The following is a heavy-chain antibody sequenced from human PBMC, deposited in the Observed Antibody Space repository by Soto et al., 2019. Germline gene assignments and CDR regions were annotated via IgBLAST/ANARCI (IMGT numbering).Heavy chain of an antibody. CDR3: AKDRSRNYYYYYMDV. CDR1: GFTFSSYG. J-gene: IGHJ6*03. Sequence: GGSLRLSCAASGFTFSSYGMHWVRQAPGKGLEWVAVISYDGSNKYYADSVKGRFTISRDNSKNTLYLQMNSLRAEDTAVYYCAKDRSRNYYYYYMDVWGKGTTVTVSS. CDR2: ISYDGSNK. V-gene: IGHV3-30*18. D-gene: IGHD2-2*01.